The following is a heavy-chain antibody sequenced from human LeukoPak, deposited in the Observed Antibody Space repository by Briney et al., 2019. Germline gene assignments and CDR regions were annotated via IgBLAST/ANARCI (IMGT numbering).Heavy chain of an antibody. J-gene: IGHJ4*02. D-gene: IGHD4-17*01. CDR1: GGSISRYY. V-gene: IGHV4-4*07. Sequence: TSETLSLTCTVSGGSISRYYWSWIRQPAGKGLEWIGRIYPSGDTNYNPSLKSRLTISIDTSKNQFFLELSTVTAAGTAVYYWARDQGYGDYIYDYWGQGTLVTVSS. CDR2: IYPSGDT. CDR3: ARDQGYGDYIYDY.